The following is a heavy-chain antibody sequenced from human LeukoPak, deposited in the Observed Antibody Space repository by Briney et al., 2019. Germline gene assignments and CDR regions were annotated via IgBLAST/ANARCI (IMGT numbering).Heavy chain of an antibody. J-gene: IGHJ6*03. CDR2: IYTDVNT. V-gene: IGHV3-53*01. D-gene: IGHD1-1*01. Sequence: GGSLRLSCAASGFTVSSNYMSWGRQAPGKGLEWVSVIYTDVNTYYADFVKGRFTISRDNSKNTLYLQMNSLRAEDSAVYYCARGEGTTGIWRYYFYMDVWGKGTTVTVSS. CDR1: GFTVSSNY. CDR3: ARGEGTTGIWRYYFYMDV.